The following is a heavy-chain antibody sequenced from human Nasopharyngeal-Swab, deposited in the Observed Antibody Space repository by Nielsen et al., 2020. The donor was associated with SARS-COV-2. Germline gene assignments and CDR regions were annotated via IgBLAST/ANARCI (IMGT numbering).Heavy chain of an antibody. J-gene: IGHJ1*01. D-gene: IGHD4-17*01. Sequence: ASVKVSCKASGYTFTSYGISWVRQAPGQGLEWMGWISAYNGNTNYAQKLQGRVTMTTDTSTSTAYMELRSLRSDDTAVYYCARDPLPYGDYVSHEYFQHWGQGTLVTVSS. CDR2: ISAYNGNT. V-gene: IGHV1-18*01. CDR1: GYTFTSYG. CDR3: ARDPLPYGDYVSHEYFQH.